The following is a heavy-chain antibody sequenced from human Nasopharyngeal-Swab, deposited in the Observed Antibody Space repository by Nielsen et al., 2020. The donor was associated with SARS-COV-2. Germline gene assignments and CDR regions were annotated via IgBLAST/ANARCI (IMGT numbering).Heavy chain of an antibody. D-gene: IGHD3-16*01. CDR1: GFTFSSYA. CDR2: ISYDGSNK. J-gene: IGHJ5*02. V-gene: IGHV3-30-3*01. CDR3: AREGGNWFDP. Sequence: GESLKISCVASGFTFSSYAMHWVRQAPGKGLEWVAVISYDGSNKYYADSVKGRFTISRDNSKNTLYLQMNSLRAEDTAVYYCAREGGNWFDPWGQGTLVTVSS.